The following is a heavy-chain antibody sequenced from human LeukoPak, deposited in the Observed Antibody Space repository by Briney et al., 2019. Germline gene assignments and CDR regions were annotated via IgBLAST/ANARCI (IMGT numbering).Heavy chain of an antibody. J-gene: IGHJ4*02. V-gene: IGHV4-30-4*08. D-gene: IGHD5-12*01. CDR3: ASGGADSGSLFDY. CDR2: IYYSGSTSGSTT. Sequence: KASETLSLTCAVSGGSISSGGYSWSWIRQPPGKGLEWIGYIYYSGSTSGSTTYYNPSLKSRVTVSVDTSKNQFSLKLRSVTAADTAVYYCASGGADSGSLFDYWGQGTLVTVSS. CDR1: GGSISSGGYS.